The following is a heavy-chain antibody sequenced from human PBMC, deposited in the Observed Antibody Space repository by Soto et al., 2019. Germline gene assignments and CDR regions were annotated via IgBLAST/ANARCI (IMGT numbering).Heavy chain of an antibody. D-gene: IGHD3-16*01. CDR1: GGSISSSSYY. J-gene: IGHJ3*02. V-gene: IGHV4-39*07. CDR2: IYYSGST. Sequence: SETLSLTCTVSGGSISSSSYYWGWIRQPPGKGLVWIGSIYYSGSTYSNPSLKSRVTISVDTSKNQFSLKLSSGTAADAAVYYCARDIQRGGNPLTRTDAFDIWGQGTMVTVSS. CDR3: ARDIQRGGNPLTRTDAFDI.